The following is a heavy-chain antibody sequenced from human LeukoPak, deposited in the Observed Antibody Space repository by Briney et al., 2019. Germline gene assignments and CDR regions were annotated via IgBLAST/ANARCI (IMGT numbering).Heavy chain of an antibody. V-gene: IGHV3-30*03. CDR1: GFSISESG. Sequence: GTSLRLSCAVSGFSISESGMHWVRQAPGKGLEWVAMISYHGTSTYYGDPVKGRFTVSRDTSKNTLYLQMDSLRPEDTAIYYCAREGYYGSGSPPSLYFDYWGQGTLVTVSS. J-gene: IGHJ4*02. CDR2: ISYHGTST. D-gene: IGHD3-10*01. CDR3: AREGYYGSGSPPSLYFDY.